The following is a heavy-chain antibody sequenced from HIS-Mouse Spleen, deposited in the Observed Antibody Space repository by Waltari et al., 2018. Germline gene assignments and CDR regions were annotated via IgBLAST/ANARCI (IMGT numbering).Heavy chain of an antibody. CDR1: GGSFSGYY. CDR2: INHSGST. J-gene: IGHJ4*02. CDR3: ARMGPASGSYGDY. V-gene: IGHV4-34*01. D-gene: IGHD1-26*01. Sequence: QVQLQQWGAGLLKPSETRSLTCAVYGGSFSGYYWSWIRQPPGKGLEWIGEINHSGSTNYNPSLKSRVTISVDKSKNQFSLKLSSVTAADTAVYYCARMGPASGSYGDYWGQGTLVTVSS.